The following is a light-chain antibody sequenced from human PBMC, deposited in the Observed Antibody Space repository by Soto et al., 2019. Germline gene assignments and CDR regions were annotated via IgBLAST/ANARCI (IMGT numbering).Light chain of an antibody. J-gene: IGLJ2*01. Sequence: QSALTQPASVSGSPGQSITISCTGTSSDISSSNYVSWYQQHPGKAPKLIIYEVNNRPSGVSNRFSGSKSGNTASLTISGLQAEDEADYYCSSYTSSSTHVVFGGGTQLTVL. CDR3: SSYTSSSTHVV. CDR1: SSDISSSNY. CDR2: EVN. V-gene: IGLV2-14*01.